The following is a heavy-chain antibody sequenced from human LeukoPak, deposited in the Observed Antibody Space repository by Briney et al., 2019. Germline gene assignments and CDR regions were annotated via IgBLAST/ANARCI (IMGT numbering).Heavy chain of an antibody. V-gene: IGHV4-61*02. J-gene: IGHJ6*02. Sequence: PTQTLSLTCTVSGGSISSGSYYWSCIRQPAGKGLEWIGRVYTSGSTNYNPSLKSRVTISVDTSKNQFSLKLSSVTAADTAVYYCARSASITGTRFYYYYGMDVWGQGTTVTVSS. CDR1: GGSISSGSYY. CDR2: VYTSGST. CDR3: ARSASITGTRFYYYYGMDV. D-gene: IGHD1-20*01.